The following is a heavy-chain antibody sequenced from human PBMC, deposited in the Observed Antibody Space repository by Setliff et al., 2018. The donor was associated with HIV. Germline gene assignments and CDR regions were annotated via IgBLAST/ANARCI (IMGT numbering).Heavy chain of an antibody. CDR1: GFTFTSYA. D-gene: IGHD1-26*01. CDR2: ISGSGDTA. J-gene: IGHJ5*02. CDR3: SKFRGGTYYEGNWFDP. Sequence: GGSLRLSCAASGFTFTSYAVSWVRQAPGKGLEWVSAISGSGDTAFYADSVKGRFTISADSSKNTVYLQVNSLRAEDTAVYYCSKFRGGTYYEGNWFDPWGQGTLVTVSS. V-gene: IGHV3-23*01.